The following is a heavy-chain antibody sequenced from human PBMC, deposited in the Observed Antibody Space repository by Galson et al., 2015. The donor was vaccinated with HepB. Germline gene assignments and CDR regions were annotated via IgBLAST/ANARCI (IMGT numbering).Heavy chain of an antibody. J-gene: IGHJ6*02. V-gene: IGHV1-69*13. CDR1: GGTFSSYA. CDR2: IIPIFGTA. Sequence: SVKVSCKASGGTFSSYAISWVRQAPGQGLEWMGGIIPIFGTANYAQKFQGRVTITADESTSTAYMELSSLRSEDTAVYYCARGEDCSSTSCYSYGMDVWGQGTTVTVSS. D-gene: IGHD2-2*01. CDR3: ARGEDCSSTSCYSYGMDV.